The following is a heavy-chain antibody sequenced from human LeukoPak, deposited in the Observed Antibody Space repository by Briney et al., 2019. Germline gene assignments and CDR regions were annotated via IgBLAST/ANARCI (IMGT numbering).Heavy chain of an antibody. Sequence: GRSLRLSCTASGFTFSSYAMSWVRQAPGKGLEWVSAISGSGGSTYYADSVKGRFTISRDNSKNTLYLQMNSLRAEDTAVYYCAKTYLDFWTGFDPWGQGTLVTVSS. V-gene: IGHV3-23*01. J-gene: IGHJ5*02. D-gene: IGHD3/OR15-3a*01. CDR2: ISGSGGST. CDR1: GFTFSSYA. CDR3: AKTYLDFWTGFDP.